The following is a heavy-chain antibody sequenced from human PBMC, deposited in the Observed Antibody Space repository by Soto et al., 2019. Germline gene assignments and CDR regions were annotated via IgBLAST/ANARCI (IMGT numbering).Heavy chain of an antibody. D-gene: IGHD2-15*01. CDR3: ARAYGGYSDY. CDR1: GASISSYY. Sequence: PAGTLDLTIAASGASISSYYWTWIRQPPGKGLEWIGYIYYSGSTNYNPSLKSRVTISVDTSKNQFSLKLSSVTAADTAVYYCARAYGGYSDYWGQGALVTVSS. J-gene: IGHJ4*02. CDR2: IYYSGST. V-gene: IGHV4-59*07.